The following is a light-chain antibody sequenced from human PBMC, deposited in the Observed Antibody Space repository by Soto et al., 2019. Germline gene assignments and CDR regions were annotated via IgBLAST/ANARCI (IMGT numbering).Light chain of an antibody. Sequence: IMMSQFPVILSVSPGERATLSCRASQSVGINLAWYQQKPGQAPRLLIYDASSRATGAPARFSGSGSGTDFTLTISSLQSEDFATYYCQESYSTSFGQGTKVDNK. CDR2: DAS. J-gene: IGKJ1*01. CDR1: QSVGIN. CDR3: QESYSTS. V-gene: IGKV3-15*01.